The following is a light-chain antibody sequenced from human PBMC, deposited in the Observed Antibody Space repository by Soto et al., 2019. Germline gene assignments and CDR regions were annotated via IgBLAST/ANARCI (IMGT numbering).Light chain of an antibody. J-gene: IGKJ1*01. CDR1: QSVSSH. Sequence: LVLTQSPRTLSVSPGERATLSCRASQSVSSHLAWYQQKPGQAPRLLIYGASSRATGIPNRFSGSGSGTDFTLTISRLEPEDFAVYYCQQYGNSPQTFGQGTKVDIK. V-gene: IGKV3-20*01. CDR3: QQYGNSPQT. CDR2: GAS.